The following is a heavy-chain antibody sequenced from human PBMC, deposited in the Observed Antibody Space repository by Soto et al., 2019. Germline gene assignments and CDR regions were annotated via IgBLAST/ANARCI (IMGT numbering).Heavy chain of an antibody. J-gene: IGHJ6*02. D-gene: IGHD3-3*01. V-gene: IGHV4-30-4*01. CDR3: ARDRRITIFGVDPYYGMDV. CDR1: GGSISSGAYY. Sequence: SETLSLTCTVSGGSISSGAYYWSWIRQPPGKGLEWIGYIYYSGSTYYNPSLKSRVTISVDTSKNQFSLKLSSVTAADTAVYYCARDRRITIFGVDPYYGMDVWGQGTTVTVSS. CDR2: IYYSGST.